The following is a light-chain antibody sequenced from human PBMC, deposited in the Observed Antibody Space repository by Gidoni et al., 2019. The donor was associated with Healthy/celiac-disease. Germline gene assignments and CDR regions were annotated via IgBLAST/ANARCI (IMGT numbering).Light chain of an antibody. Sequence: SALTQPRPVSGSPGQSVTISCTGTSSDDGGYNYVSWYQQHPGKAPKLMIYDVSKRPSGVPDRFSGSKSGNTASLTISGLQAEDEADYYCCSYAGSYTLVFGGGTKLTVL. CDR2: DVS. CDR3: CSYAGSYTLV. V-gene: IGLV2-11*01. J-gene: IGLJ2*01. CDR1: SSDDGGYNY.